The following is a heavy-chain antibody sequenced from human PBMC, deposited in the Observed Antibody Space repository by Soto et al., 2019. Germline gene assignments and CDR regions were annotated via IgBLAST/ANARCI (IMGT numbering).Heavy chain of an antibody. CDR3: ARGGYDILTGYLNWFDP. D-gene: IGHD3-9*01. J-gene: IGHJ5*02. CDR2: ISAYNGNT. Sequence: VSVNVSCKAAGYGFSIYGISWVRQAPRQGLEWMGWISAYNGNTNYAQRLQGRVTMTTDTSTSTAHMELRSLRSDDTAVYYCARGGYDILTGYLNWFDPWGQGTLVTVSS. V-gene: IGHV1-18*01. CDR1: GYGFSIYG.